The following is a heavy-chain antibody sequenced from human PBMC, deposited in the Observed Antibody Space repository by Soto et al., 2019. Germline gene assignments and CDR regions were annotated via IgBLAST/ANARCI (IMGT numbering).Heavy chain of an antibody. J-gene: IGHJ4*02. Sequence: QVQLQESGPGLVKPSETLSLTCTVSGASFTTYYWSWVRQPPGKGLEWIGYIFYSGHLKYNPSLKRRLTISVDPSNNHISLRLPSVTAAHTAVYYCAREGGGYRFDYWGQGTLVTVSS. D-gene: IGHD1-26*01. V-gene: IGHV4-59*01. CDR2: IFYSGHL. CDR1: GASFTTYY. CDR3: AREGGGYRFDY.